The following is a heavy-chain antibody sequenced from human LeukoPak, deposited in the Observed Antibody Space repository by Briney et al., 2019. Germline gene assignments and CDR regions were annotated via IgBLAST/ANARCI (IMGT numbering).Heavy chain of an antibody. J-gene: IGHJ4*02. CDR2: IYYSGST. CDR1: GGSINSYY. Sequence: SETLSLTCTVSGGSINSYYWSWIRQPPGKGLEWIGYIYYSGSTKYNPSLKSRVSISLDKSKNQFSLKLSSVTAADTAVYYCAALWERRGVMAADYWGQGTLVTVSS. D-gene: IGHD3-16*01. CDR3: AALWERRGVMAADY. V-gene: IGHV4-59*08.